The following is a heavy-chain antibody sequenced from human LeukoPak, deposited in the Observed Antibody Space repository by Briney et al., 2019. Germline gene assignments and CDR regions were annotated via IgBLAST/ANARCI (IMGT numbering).Heavy chain of an antibody. CDR2: VSYDGSNE. CDR1: GFTFSSYA. J-gene: IGHJ3*01. D-gene: IGHD3-3*02. V-gene: IGHV3-30*04. CDR3: ARVQSDHFTSGAFDV. Sequence: GGSLRLSCAASGFTFSSYAMHWVRQAPGKGLEWVTVVSYDGSNEYYADSVKGRFTISRDNSKNTLYLQMNSLRVEDTAVYYCARVQSDHFTSGAFDVWGQGTMVTVSS.